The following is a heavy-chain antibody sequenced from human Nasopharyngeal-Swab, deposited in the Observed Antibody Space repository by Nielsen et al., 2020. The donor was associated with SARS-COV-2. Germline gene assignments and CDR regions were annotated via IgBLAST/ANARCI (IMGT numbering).Heavy chain of an antibody. D-gene: IGHD3-3*01. CDR3: ARDGLDYDFWSAYFMDV. CDR1: GFTFNNYN. Sequence: GGSLRLSCAASGFTFNNYNFNWVRQAPGKGLEWVSSISSSSSYIYYADSVKGRFTISRDNAKNSLYLQMNNLRAEDTAVYYCARDGLDYDFWSAYFMDVWGQGTTVTVSS. V-gene: IGHV3-21*01. CDR2: ISSSSSYI. J-gene: IGHJ6*02.